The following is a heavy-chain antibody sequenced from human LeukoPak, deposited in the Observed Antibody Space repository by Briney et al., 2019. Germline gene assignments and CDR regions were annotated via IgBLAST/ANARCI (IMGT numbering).Heavy chain of an antibody. CDR3: AMWTSDNY. CDR1: QFSFNGSW. CDR2: MDPTGSQK. V-gene: IGHV3-7*01. D-gene: IGHD2-21*01. J-gene: IGHJ4*02. Sequence: GGSLRLSCADSQFSFNGSWMTWVRQAPGKGLEWVANMDPTGSQKRYVDSVKGRFTISKDNPGTSLYLDMHSLRAKDTAIYCSAMWTSDNYWGQGTLVTVSS.